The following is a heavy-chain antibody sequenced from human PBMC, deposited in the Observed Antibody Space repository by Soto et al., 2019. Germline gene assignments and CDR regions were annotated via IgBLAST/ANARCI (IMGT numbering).Heavy chain of an antibody. D-gene: IGHD3-10*01. CDR3: ASMSPMRSVSYYYMDV. J-gene: IGHJ6*03. V-gene: IGHV1-69*02. Sequence: QVQLVQSGAEVKKPGSSVKVSCKASGGTFSSYTISWVRQAPGQGLEWMGRIIPILGIANYAQKFQGRVTITADKSTSTAYMELSSLRSEDTAVYYCASMSPMRSVSYYYMDVWGKGSTVTVSS. CDR1: GGTFSSYT. CDR2: IIPILGIA.